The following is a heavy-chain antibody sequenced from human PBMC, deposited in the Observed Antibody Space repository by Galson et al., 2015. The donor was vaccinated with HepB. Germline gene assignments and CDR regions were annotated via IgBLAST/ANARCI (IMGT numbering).Heavy chain of an antibody. D-gene: IGHD3-16*02. V-gene: IGHV1-69*13. CDR2: IIPIFGTA. CDR3: ASDHMITFGGVIVRSAFDI. CDR1: GGTFSSYA. Sequence: SVKVSCKASGGTFSSYAISWVRQAPGQGLEWMGGIIPIFGTANYAQKFQGRVTITADESTSTAYMELSSLRSEDTAVYYCASDHMITFGGVIVRSAFDIWGQGTMVTVSS. J-gene: IGHJ3*02.